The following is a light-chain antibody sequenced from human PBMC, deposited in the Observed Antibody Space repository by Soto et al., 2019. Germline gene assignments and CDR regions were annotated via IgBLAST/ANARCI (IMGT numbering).Light chain of an antibody. CDR1: QAVPNN. V-gene: IGKV1-9*01. CDR2: EES. J-gene: IGKJ4*01. Sequence: DMHFTQSPALLSASVIKRVSITSRRSQAVPNNMAWYQQKPGKPPKLLIYEESTLHSGVPSRFSGRKSGTQFTLTIDSLQPEDFATYYCQQVKTYPRTFGGGTKVDIK. CDR3: QQVKTYPRT.